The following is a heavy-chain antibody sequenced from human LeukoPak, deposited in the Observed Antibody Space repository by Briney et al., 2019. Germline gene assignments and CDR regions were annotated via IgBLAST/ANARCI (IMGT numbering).Heavy chain of an antibody. CDR2: FDPEDGET. CDR1: GYTLTELA. J-gene: IGHJ6*02. V-gene: IGHV1-24*01. CDR3: ASFVMILRYYGLDV. D-gene: IGHD3-16*01. Sequence: ASVKVSCKVSGYTLTELAMHWVRQAPGKGLEWMGSFDPEDGETIYAQKFQGRVTMTEDTSTDTAYMELSSLTSEDTAVYYCASFVMILRYYGLDVWGQGTTVTVSS.